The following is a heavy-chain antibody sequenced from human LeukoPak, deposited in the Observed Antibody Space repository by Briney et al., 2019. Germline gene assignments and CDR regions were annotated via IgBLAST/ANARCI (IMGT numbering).Heavy chain of an antibody. CDR3: AKWADSSRWYGVRYFDY. CDR1: GGSLSGYY. V-gene: IGHV4-34*01. D-gene: IGHD6-13*01. J-gene: IGHJ4*02. Sequence: SETLSLACALYGGSLSGYYSSWIRHPPGKGLEWIGEINHIGSTNYNPSLKSRVTISVDTSKNTFSLKLCSVTDADTAVYSCAKWADSSRWYGVRYFDYWGQGTLVSVSS. CDR2: INHIGST.